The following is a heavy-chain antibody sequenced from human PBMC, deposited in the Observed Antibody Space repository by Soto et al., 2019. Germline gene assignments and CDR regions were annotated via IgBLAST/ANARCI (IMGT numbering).Heavy chain of an antibody. CDR2: FDPEDGET. J-gene: IGHJ4*02. Sequence: GASVKVSCKVSGYTLTELSMHWVRQAPGKGLEWMGGFDPEDGETIYAQKFQGRVTMTEDTSTDTAYMELSSLRSEDTAVYYCATDQIGIFGVAPRVYWGQGTLVTVSS. CDR3: ATDQIGIFGVAPRVY. D-gene: IGHD3-3*01. CDR1: GYTLTELS. V-gene: IGHV1-24*01.